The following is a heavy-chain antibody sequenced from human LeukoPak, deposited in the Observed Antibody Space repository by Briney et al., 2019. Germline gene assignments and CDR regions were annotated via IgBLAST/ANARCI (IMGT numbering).Heavy chain of an antibody. CDR2: IYYSGST. V-gene: IGHV4-39*01. D-gene: IGHD3-22*01. CDR1: GGSISSSSYY. J-gene: IGHJ4*02. Sequence: SETLSLTCTVSGGSISSSSYYWGWIRQPPGKGLEWIGSIYYSGSTYYNPSLKSRVTISVDTSKNQFSLKLSSVTAADTAVYYCARQDAYYDSSGYASHVDYWGQGTLVTVSS. CDR3: ARQDAYYDSSGYASHVDY.